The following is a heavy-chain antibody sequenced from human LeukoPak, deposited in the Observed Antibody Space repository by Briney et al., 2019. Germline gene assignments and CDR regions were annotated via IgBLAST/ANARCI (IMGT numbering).Heavy chain of an antibody. V-gene: IGHV3-30*02. J-gene: IGHJ4*02. Sequence: GGSLRLSCAASGFTFSSYGMHWVRQAPGKGLEWVAFIRYDGSNKYYADSVKGRFTISRDNSKNTLYLQMNSLRAEDTAVYYCAKAFAWGSSTSCYHYWGQGTLVTVSS. CDR1: GFTFSSYG. CDR2: IRYDGSNK. D-gene: IGHD2-2*01. CDR3: AKAFAWGSSTSCYHY.